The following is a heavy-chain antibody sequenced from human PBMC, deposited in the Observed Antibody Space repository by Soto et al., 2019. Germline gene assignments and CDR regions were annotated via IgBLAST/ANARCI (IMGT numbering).Heavy chain of an antibody. D-gene: IGHD3-10*01. Sequence: EVHLVESGGGLVKPGGSLRLSCAASGFTFSTYSMNWVRQAPGKGLEWVASISSSLSYIDYADSVKGRFTISRDNAKNSLDLQMDSLTAEDTAVYYCARDRFIMVRGPNPIDYWGQGTLVIVSS. CDR2: ISSSLSYI. CDR1: GFTFSTYS. CDR3: ARDRFIMVRGPNPIDY. V-gene: IGHV3-21*01. J-gene: IGHJ4*02.